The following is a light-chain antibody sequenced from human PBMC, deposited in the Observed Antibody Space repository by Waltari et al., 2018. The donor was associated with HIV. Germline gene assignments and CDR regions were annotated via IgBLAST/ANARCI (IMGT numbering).Light chain of an antibody. J-gene: IGLJ2*01. Sequence: SYVLTQAPSVSVAQGQAASITCWGTYIGVKTALWDWRMPGEAPVLVVYEDTDGAAGIPERFSGSNSGSTATRTISRVEGGDEADYYCKVWDESSEHVVFGGGTKVTVL. V-gene: IGLV3-21*02. CDR1: YIGVKT. CDR2: EDT. CDR3: KVWDESSEHVV.